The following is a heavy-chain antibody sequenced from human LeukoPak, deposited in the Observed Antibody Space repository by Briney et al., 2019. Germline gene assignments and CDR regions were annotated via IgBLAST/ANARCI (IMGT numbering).Heavy chain of an antibody. J-gene: IGHJ6*03. CDR2: IYYSGST. CDR1: GGSISSYY. CDR3: ARLQGSYDILSYYMDV. Sequence: PSETLSLTCTVSGGSISSYYWSWIRQPPGKGLEWIGYIYYSGSTNYNPSLKSRVTISVDTSKNQFSLKLSSVTAADTAVYYCARLQGSYDILSYYMDVWGKGTTVTISS. D-gene: IGHD3-9*01. V-gene: IGHV4-59*01.